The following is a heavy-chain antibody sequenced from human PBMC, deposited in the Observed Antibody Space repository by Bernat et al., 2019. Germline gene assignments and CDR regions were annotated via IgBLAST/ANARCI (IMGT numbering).Heavy chain of an antibody. J-gene: IGHJ6*03. V-gene: IGHV1-8*01. CDR3: ARGRREGYSYYMDV. D-gene: IGHD1-26*01. CDR2: MNPNSGNT. Sequence: QVQLVQSGAEVKKPGASVKVSCKASGYTFTSYDINWVRQASGQGLEWMGWMNPNSGNTGYAQKFQGRVTMTRNSSISTAYMELSSLRSEDTAVYYCARGRREGYSYYMDVWGKGTTVTVSS. CDR1: GYTFTSYD.